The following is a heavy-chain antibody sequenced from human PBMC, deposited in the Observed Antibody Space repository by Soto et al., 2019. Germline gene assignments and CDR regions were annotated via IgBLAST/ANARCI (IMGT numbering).Heavy chain of an antibody. CDR1: GYTFTSYD. V-gene: IGHV1-8*01. D-gene: IGHD3-9*01. CDR3: ARFLDWLVYYYYYMDV. J-gene: IGHJ6*03. CDR2: MNPNSGNT. Sequence: ASVKVSCKASGYTFTSYDINWVRQATGQGLEWMGWMNPNSGNTGYAQKFQGRVTMTRNTSISTAYMELSSLRSEDTAVYYCARFLDWLVYYYYYMDVWGKGTTVTGSS.